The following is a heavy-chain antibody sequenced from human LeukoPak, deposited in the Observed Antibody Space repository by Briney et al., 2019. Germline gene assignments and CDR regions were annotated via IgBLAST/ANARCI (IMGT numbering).Heavy chain of an antibody. CDR2: IYYSGST. D-gene: IGHD3-16*01. V-gene: IGHV4-39*01. CDR3: ARLPGEGGFYYFDY. CDR1: GGSISSSSYY. J-gene: IGHJ4*02. Sequence: SETLSLTCTVSGGSISSSSYYWGWIRQPPGKVLEWIGSIYYSGSTYYNPSLESRVTISVDTSKNQFSLKLSSVTAADTAVYYCARLPGEGGFYYFDYWGQGTLVTVSS.